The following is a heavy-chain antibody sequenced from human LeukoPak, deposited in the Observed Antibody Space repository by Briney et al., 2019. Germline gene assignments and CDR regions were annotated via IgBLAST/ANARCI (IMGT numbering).Heavy chain of an antibody. CDR2: ISSSSTYT. Sequence: GGSLRLSCAASGFTFSDYYMSWIRQAPGKGLEWVSYISSSSTYTNYADSVKGRFTISRDNAKNSLYLQMNSLRAEDMAVYYCAMYRTYGDRDYWGQGALVTVSS. D-gene: IGHD4-17*01. J-gene: IGHJ4*02. CDR1: GFTFSDYY. V-gene: IGHV3-11*06. CDR3: AMYRTYGDRDY.